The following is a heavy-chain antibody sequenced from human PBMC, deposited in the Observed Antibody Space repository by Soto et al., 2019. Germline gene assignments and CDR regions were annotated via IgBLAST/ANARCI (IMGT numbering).Heavy chain of an antibody. CDR3: AKAASWGSFFYYFDY. J-gene: IGHJ4*02. CDR2: ISYDGSNK. V-gene: IGHV3-30*18. Sequence: PGESLRLSCAASGFTFSSYGMHWVRQAPGKGLEWVAVISYDGSNKYYADSVKGRFTISRDNSKNTLYLQMNSLRAEDTAVYYCAKAASWGSFFYYFDYWGQGTLVTVSS. CDR1: GFTFSSYG. D-gene: IGHD7-27*01.